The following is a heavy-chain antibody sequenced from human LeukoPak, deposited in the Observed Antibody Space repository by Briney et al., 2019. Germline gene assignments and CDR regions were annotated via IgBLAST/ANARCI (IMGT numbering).Heavy chain of an antibody. CDR2: IYYSGST. Sequence: SETLSLTCTVSGGSIGSSSHYWGWIRQPPGKGLEWIGSIYYSGSTYYNPSLKSRVTISVDTSKNQFSLKLSSVTAADTAVYYCARTTRSGSYDAFDIWGQGTMVTVSS. CDR1: GGSIGSSSHY. D-gene: IGHD1-26*01. CDR3: ARTTRSGSYDAFDI. J-gene: IGHJ3*02. V-gene: IGHV4-39*07.